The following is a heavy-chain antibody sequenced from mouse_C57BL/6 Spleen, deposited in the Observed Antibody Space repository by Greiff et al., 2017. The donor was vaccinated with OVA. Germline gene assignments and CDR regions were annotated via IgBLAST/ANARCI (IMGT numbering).Heavy chain of an antibody. D-gene: IGHD1-1*01. Sequence: QVHVKQSGAELARPGASVKLSCKASGYTFTSYGISWVKQRTGQGLEWIGEIYPRSGNTYYNEKFKGKATLTADKSSSTAYMELRSLTSEDSAVYFCARKLTTVVAPFDYWGQGTTLTVSS. CDR3: ARKLTTVVAPFDY. CDR2: IYPRSGNT. V-gene: IGHV1-81*01. J-gene: IGHJ2*01. CDR1: GYTFTSYG.